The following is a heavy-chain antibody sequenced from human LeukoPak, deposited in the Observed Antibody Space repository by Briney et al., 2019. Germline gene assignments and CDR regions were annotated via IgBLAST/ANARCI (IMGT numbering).Heavy chain of an antibody. D-gene: IGHD6-25*01. CDR2: MNPKTGNT. V-gene: IGHV1-8*01. CDR3: VRARYSSAWFDS. CDR1: GYIFDRYD. J-gene: IGHJ5*01. Sequence: ASVKVSCKASGYIFDRYDINWVRQATGKGLEWMGWMNPKTGNTGFAQTFQGGVNMTSDTPMTTAYMELNNLKSEDTAVYYCVRARYSSAWFDSWGHGALVIVSS.